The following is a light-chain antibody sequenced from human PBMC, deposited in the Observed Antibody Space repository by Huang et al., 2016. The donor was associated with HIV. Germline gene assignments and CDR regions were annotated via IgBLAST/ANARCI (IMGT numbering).Light chain of an antibody. V-gene: IGKV1-NL1*01. CDR2: AAS. J-gene: IGKJ2*01. Sequence: IQMTQSPSSLSASVGDRVSISCRASQGISYSLGWYQQNPGKAPRLLVYAASRLESGFPSRFSGSGSGTDYTLTISSLQPEDVAIYCCQQYSSIPPTFGQGTKLEIK. CDR1: QGISYS. CDR3: QQYSSIPPT.